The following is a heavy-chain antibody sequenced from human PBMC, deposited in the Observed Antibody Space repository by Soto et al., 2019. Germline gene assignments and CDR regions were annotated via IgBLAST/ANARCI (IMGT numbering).Heavy chain of an antibody. Sequence: QVQLVESGGGVVQPGRSLRLSCAASGFTFSSYGMHWVRQAPGKGLEWVAVIWYDGSNKYYADSVKGRFTIFRDNSKNTLYLQMNSLRAEDTAVYYCARGSTTDYYYYMDVWGKGTAVTVSS. CDR3: ARGSTTDYYYYMDV. V-gene: IGHV3-33*01. D-gene: IGHD1-1*01. CDR2: IWYDGSNK. J-gene: IGHJ6*03. CDR1: GFTFSSYG.